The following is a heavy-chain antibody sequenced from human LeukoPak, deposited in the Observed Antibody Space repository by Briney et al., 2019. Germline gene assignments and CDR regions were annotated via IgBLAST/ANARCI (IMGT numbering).Heavy chain of an antibody. V-gene: IGHV3-9*01. CDR2: ISWNSGSI. CDR1: GFTFDDYA. J-gene: IGHJ4*02. D-gene: IGHD2-21*02. CDR3: AKGVQSVEVVTDHLDY. Sequence: GGSLRLSCAASGFTFDDYAMHWVRQAPGKGLEWVSGISWNSGSIGYADSVKGRFTISRDNAKNSLYLQMNSLRAEDTALYYCAKGVQSVEVVTDHLDYWGQGTLVTVSS.